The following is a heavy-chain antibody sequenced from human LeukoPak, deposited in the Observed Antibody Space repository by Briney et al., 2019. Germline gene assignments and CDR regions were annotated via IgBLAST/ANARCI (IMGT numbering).Heavy chain of an antibody. D-gene: IGHD3-22*01. CDR2: IRSKAYGGTT. V-gene: IGHV3-49*04. CDR3: RGDSSGYYSDYGMDV. CDR1: GFTFGDYA. J-gene: IGHJ6*02. Sequence: GSLRLSCTASGFTFGDYAMSWVRQAPGKGLEWVSFIRSKAYGGTTEYAASVKGRSTISRDDSKSIAYLQMNSLKTEDTAVYYCRGDSSGYYSDYGMDVWGQGTTVTVSS.